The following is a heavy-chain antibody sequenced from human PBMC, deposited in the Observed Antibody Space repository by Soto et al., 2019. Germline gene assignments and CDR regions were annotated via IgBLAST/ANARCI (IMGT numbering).Heavy chain of an antibody. CDR3: ARDYGHDCSGGRCYFYF. J-gene: IGHJ4*02. CDR1: GGTFSSYA. CDR2: ITPIFGTA. V-gene: IGHV1-69*01. Sequence: QVQLVQSGAEVKKPGSSVKVSCKASGGTFSSYAISWVRQAPGQGLEWMGGITPIFGTANYAQKFQGRVTITADESTNTAHMELSRLRSEDTAVYYCARDYGHDCSGGRCYFYFWGQGTLVTVSS. D-gene: IGHD2-15*01.